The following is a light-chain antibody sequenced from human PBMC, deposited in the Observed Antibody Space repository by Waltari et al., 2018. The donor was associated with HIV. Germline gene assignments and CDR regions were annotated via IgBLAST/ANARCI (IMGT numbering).Light chain of an antibody. V-gene: IGLV2-11*01. Sequence: QSALTQPRSVSGSPGQSVTVPCTGTSSDVGGCDYVSWYQQHPGKAPKLMIYDVNKRPSGVPDRFSGSKSGNTASLTISGLQAEDEADYYCCSYAGITRVFGGGTKLTVL. J-gene: IGLJ2*01. CDR2: DVN. CDR3: CSYAGITRV. CDR1: SSDVGGCDY.